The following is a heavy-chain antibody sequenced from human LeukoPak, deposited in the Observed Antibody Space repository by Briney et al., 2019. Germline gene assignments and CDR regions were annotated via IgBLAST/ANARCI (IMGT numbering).Heavy chain of an antibody. J-gene: IGHJ4*02. V-gene: IGHV3-74*01. CDR1: GFTFSSYW. Sequence: GGSLRLSCAASGFTFSSYWMHWVRQAPGKGLVWVSRINSDGSNTSYADSVKGRFTISRDNAKNTLYLQMNSLRAEDTAVYYCARGGPAAGRFDYWGQGTLVTVSS. CDR3: ARGGPAAGRFDY. D-gene: IGHD6-13*01. CDR2: INSDGSNT.